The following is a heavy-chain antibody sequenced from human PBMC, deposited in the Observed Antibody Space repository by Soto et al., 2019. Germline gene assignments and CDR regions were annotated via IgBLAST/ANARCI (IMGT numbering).Heavy chain of an antibody. V-gene: IGHV1-3*01. D-gene: IGHD5-12*01. CDR2: INADKGDT. CDR1: GYSFTDFA. CDR3: ARGPLSGVATIWDYANWFDP. Sequence: QAPLVQSGAEVKKPGASVKVSCKASGYSFTDFAMHWVRLASGQRLEWMGWINADKGDTKYSPKFQGRVTITRDTSATTVYKELRSLRSEDTAVYYCARGPLSGVATIWDYANWFDPWGQGSLVTVST. J-gene: IGHJ5*02.